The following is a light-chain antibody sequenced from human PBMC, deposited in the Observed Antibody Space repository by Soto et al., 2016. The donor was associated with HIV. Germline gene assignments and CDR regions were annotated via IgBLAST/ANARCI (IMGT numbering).Light chain of an antibody. V-gene: IGKV1-33*01. Sequence: DIQMTQSPSSLSASIGDRVTITCQTSQDISNNLNWYQQKPGKAPKLLIYDASKLETGVPSRFSGSGSGTYFTFTITSLQSDDFATYYCQHYIDYSPLFTSGQGTKLEIK. CDR3: QHYIDYSPLFT. J-gene: IGKJ2*01. CDR2: DAS. CDR1: QDISNN.